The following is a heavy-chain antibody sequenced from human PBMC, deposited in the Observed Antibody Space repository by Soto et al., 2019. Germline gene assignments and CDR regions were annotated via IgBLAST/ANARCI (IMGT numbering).Heavy chain of an antibody. CDR1: GFSFGTYV. V-gene: IGHV3-23*01. CDR3: AMTRLYDTGTNDYHLDALDI. CDR2: LSGSGGRV. Sequence: PGGSLRLSCAASGFSFGTYVMNWVRQAPGKGLEWVSGLSGSGGRVYSADSVKGRFTISRDNSRNTLYLQMNSLRAEDTAIYYCAMTRLYDTGTNDYHLDALDIWGQETQVTVSS. D-gene: IGHD3-22*01. J-gene: IGHJ3*02.